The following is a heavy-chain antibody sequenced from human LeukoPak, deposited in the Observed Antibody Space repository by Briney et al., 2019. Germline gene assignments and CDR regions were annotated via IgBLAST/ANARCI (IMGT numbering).Heavy chain of an antibody. D-gene: IGHD3-22*01. CDR3: ASSPTYYYDSSGYSLDY. CDR2: IYPGDSDT. CDR1: GYSFTSYW. J-gene: IGHJ4*02. V-gene: IGHV5-51*01. Sequence: GESLKISCKGSGYSFTSYWIGWVRQMPGKGLEWMGIIYPGDSDTRYSPSFQGQVTISADKSISTAYLQWSSLKASDTAMYYCASSPTYYYDSSGYSLDYWGQGTLVTVSS.